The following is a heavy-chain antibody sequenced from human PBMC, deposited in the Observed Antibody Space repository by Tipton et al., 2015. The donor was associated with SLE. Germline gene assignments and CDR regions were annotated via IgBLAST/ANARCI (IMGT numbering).Heavy chain of an antibody. CDR2: IYASGST. CDR3: ARGPGLLWFVERKGAFDI. V-gene: IGHV4-61*09. Sequence: TLSLTCNVSGGSISSGNYYWSWIRQPAGKGLEWIGYIYASGSTSYNPSLKSRVTISVDTSKNQFSLKLSSVTAADTAVYYCARGPGLLWFVERKGAFDIWGQGTMVTVSS. D-gene: IGHD3-10*01. J-gene: IGHJ3*02. CDR1: GGSISSGNYY.